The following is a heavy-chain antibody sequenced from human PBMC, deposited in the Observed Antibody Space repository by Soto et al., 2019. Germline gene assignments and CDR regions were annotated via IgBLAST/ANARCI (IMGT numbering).Heavy chain of an antibody. D-gene: IGHD3-22*01. CDR3: ARHYYDSSGYYYWFDP. CDR1: GGSISSSSYY. Sequence: SETLSLTCTVSGGSISSSSYYWGWIRQPPGKGLEWIGSIYYSGSTYYNPSLKSRVTISVDTSKNQFSLKLSSVTAADTAVYYCARHYYDSSGYYYWFDPWGQGTLVT. V-gene: IGHV4-39*01. J-gene: IGHJ5*02. CDR2: IYYSGST.